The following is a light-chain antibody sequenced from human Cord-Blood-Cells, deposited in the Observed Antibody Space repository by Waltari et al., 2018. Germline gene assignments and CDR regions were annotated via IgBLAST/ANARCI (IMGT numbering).Light chain of an antibody. Sequence: QSALTQPASVSGSPGQSLTISCTGTRSDVGVYNSVSWYQQHPGKAPKLKIYDVINRPSGVSNRFSGSKSGNTASLTISGLQAEDEADYYCSSYTSSSTWVFGGGTKLTVL. CDR3: SSYTSSSTWV. V-gene: IGLV2-14*03. CDR1: RSDVGVYNS. CDR2: DVI. J-gene: IGLJ3*02.